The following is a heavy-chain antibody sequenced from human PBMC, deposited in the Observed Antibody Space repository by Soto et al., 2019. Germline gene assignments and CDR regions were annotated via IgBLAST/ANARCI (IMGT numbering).Heavy chain of an antibody. Sequence: EVQLLESGGGLVQPGGSLRLSCSASGFTFSSYAMSWVRQAPGKGLEWVSAISGSGGSTYYADSVKGRFTISRDNSKNTLYLQMNTLRAEDTAVYYCAKDLYDHIWGSYLEPTAYWGQGTLVTVSS. D-gene: IGHD3-16*02. CDR2: ISGSGGST. V-gene: IGHV3-23*01. CDR3: AKDLYDHIWGSYLEPTAY. J-gene: IGHJ4*02. CDR1: GFTFSSYA.